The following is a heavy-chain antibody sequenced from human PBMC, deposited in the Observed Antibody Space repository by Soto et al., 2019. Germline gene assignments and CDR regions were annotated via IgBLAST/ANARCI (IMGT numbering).Heavy chain of an antibody. CDR2: IIGSVGST. CDR3: AKEYSDFLTAYYGPLKIHYSSSGMDV. Sequence: PGGSLRLSCSASGFTLNRYAMSCVRQATEKGLERVSSIIGSVGSTSNAEAVKCRFTIAIDIFEDALDLQMNGLRVEDTAVYYCAKEYSDFLTAYYGPLKIHYSSSGMDVWGRASTVTVSS. V-gene: IGHV3-23*01. CDR1: GFTLNRYA. J-gene: IGHJ6*02. D-gene: IGHD3-9*01.